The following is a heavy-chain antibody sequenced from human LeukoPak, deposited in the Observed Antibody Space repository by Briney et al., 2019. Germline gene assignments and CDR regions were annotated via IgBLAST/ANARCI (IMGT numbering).Heavy chain of an antibody. J-gene: IGHJ4*02. Sequence: GGSLRLSCAASGFTFSNYWMHWVRQAPGKGLVWVSRINSDGSTTTYADSVKGRFTISRDNAKNTLYLQMNSLRAEDTAVYFCTRGGVDYWGQGTLVTVSS. D-gene: IGHD3-10*01. CDR1: GFTFSNYW. V-gene: IGHV3-74*01. CDR3: TRGGVDY. CDR2: INSDGSTT.